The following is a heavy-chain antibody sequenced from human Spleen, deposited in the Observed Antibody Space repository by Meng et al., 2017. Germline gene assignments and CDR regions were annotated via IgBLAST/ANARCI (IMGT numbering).Heavy chain of an antibody. D-gene: IGHD6-13*01. J-gene: IGHJ4*02. Sequence: QVQRVQSGAGVKKPGASVKVSCKPSGYNFPDYYIHWVRRAPGQGLEWMGRINPKSGDTHYAQRFQGRVTMTRDTSISTAYMELSGLRSDDTAMYYCARDEDISAAGKLFGDYWGQGTLVTVSS. CDR1: GYNFPDYY. CDR2: INPKSGDT. V-gene: IGHV1-2*06. CDR3: ARDEDISAAGKLFGDY.